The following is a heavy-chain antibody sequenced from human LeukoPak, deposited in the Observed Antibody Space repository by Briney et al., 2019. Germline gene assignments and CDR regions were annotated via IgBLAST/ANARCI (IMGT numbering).Heavy chain of an antibody. CDR2: INHSGST. CDR1: GGSFSGYY. V-gene: IGHV4-34*01. D-gene: IGHD2-2*01. Sequence: SETLSLTCAVYGGSFSGYYWSWIRQPPGKGLEWIGEINHSGSTNYNPSLKSRVTISVDTSKNQFSLKLSSVTAADTAVYYCARGQWGRTSPRPTKNWFDPWGQGTLVTVSS. J-gene: IGHJ5*02. CDR3: ARGQWGRTSPRPTKNWFDP.